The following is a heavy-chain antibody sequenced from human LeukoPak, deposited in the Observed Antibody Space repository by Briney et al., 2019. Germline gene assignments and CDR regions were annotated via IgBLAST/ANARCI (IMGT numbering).Heavy chain of an antibody. J-gene: IGHJ3*02. V-gene: IGHV4-30-2*01. Sequence: TLSLTCTVSGGSISSGGYYWSWIRQPPGKGLEWIGYIYHSGSTYYNPSLKSRVTISVDRSKNQFSLKLSSVTAADTAVYYCARDPRDYYDSSGYAFDIWGQGTMVTVSS. D-gene: IGHD3-22*01. CDR1: GGSISSGGYY. CDR2: IYHSGST. CDR3: ARDPRDYYDSSGYAFDI.